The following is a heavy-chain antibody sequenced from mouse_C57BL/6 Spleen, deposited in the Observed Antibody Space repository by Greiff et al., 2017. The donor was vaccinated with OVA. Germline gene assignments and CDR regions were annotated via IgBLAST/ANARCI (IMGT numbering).Heavy chain of an antibody. Sequence: QVQLQQPGAELVRPGTSVKLSCKASGYTFTSYWMHWVKQRPGQGLEWIGVIDPSDSYTNYNQKFKGKATLTVDKSSSTAYMQLSSLTSEDSAVYYCARERGFISAFDFAYWGQGTLVTVSA. V-gene: IGHV1-59*01. CDR3: ARERGFISAFDFAY. CDR1: GYTFTSYW. J-gene: IGHJ3*01. D-gene: IGHD1-1*01. CDR2: IDPSDSYT.